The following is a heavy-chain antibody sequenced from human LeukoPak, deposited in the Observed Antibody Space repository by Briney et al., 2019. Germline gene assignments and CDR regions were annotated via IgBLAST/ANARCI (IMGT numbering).Heavy chain of an antibody. V-gene: IGHV3-30*02. Sequence: GGSLRLSCAASGFAFSTYGMHWVAEGPGKGLEWVSFIQSDGSSKHYAESVKGRFTISRDNSKNTVYLQMNSLRVDDTAVFYCAKGLYAGGNTFFDYWGQGTLVIVSS. J-gene: IGHJ4*02. CDR2: IQSDGSSK. CDR1: GFAFSTYG. CDR3: AKGLYAGGNTFFDY. D-gene: IGHD4-23*01.